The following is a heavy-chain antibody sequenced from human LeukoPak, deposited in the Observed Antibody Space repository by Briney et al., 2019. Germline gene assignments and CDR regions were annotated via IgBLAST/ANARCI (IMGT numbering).Heavy chain of an antibody. Sequence: RAGGPLRLSCVASGFTFSTYGIHWVRQAPGKGLEWVSVIYSGGSTYYADSVKGRFTISRHNSKNTLYLQMNSLRAEDTAVYYCARGRPAMVRGVEKGYYFDYWGQGTLVTVSS. CDR1: GFTFSTYG. J-gene: IGHJ4*02. CDR3: ARGRPAMVRGVEKGYYFDY. CDR2: IYSGGST. V-gene: IGHV3-53*04. D-gene: IGHD3-10*01.